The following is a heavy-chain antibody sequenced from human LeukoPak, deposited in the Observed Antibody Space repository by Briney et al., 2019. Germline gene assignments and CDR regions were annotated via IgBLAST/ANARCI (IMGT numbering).Heavy chain of an antibody. Sequence: ASVKVSCKASGYTFTSYYMHWVRQAPGQGLEWMGIINPSGGSTSYAQKFQGRVTMTRDMSTSTVYMELSSLRSEDTAVYYCARECGGNYYDSSGYSTGIPYYYYYYMDVWGKGTTVTVSS. D-gene: IGHD3-22*01. J-gene: IGHJ6*03. CDR2: INPSGGST. CDR3: ARECGGNYYDSSGYSTGIPYYYYYYMDV. V-gene: IGHV1-46*01. CDR1: GYTFTSYY.